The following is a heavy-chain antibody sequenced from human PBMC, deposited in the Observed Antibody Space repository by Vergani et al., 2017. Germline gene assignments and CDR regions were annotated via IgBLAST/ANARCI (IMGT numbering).Heavy chain of an antibody. CDR3: AKDARGYSYGYYFDY. V-gene: IGHV3-7*03. CDR1: GFTFSSYW. Sequence: VQLVESGGGLVQPGGSLRLSCAASGFTFSSYWMSWVRQAPGKGLEWVANIKQDGSEKYYVDSVKGRFTISRDNAKNSLYLQMNSLRAEDTAVYYCAKDARGYSYGYYFDYWGQGTLVTVSS. D-gene: IGHD5-18*01. CDR2: IKQDGSEK. J-gene: IGHJ4*02.